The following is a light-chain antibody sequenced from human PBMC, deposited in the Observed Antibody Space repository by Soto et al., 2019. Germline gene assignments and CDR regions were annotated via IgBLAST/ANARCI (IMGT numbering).Light chain of an antibody. CDR2: AAS. Sequence: DIQMTQSPSTLSASVGDRITITCRASRDIGSDLSWYQQKPGKAPTLLIYAASNLQSGVPSRFRGSRSGTKFTLTIASLQPDDFATYYCQQYETFSGTFGPGTKVDIK. J-gene: IGKJ1*01. CDR1: RDIGSD. CDR3: QQYETFSGT. V-gene: IGKV1-17*01.